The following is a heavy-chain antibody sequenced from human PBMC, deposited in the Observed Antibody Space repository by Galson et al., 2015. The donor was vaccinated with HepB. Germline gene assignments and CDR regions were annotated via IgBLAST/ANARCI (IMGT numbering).Heavy chain of an antibody. CDR3: ARQGGIAAAGRDAFDI. D-gene: IGHD6-13*01. J-gene: IGHJ3*02. CDR1: GYSFTSYW. CDR2: IYPGDSDT. Sequence: QSGAEVKKPGESLKISCKGSGYSFTSYWIGWVRQMPGKGLEWMGIIYPGDSDTRYSPSFQGQVIISADKSISTAYLQWSSLKASDTAMYYCARQGGIAAAGRDAFDIRGQGTMVTVSS. V-gene: IGHV5-51*01.